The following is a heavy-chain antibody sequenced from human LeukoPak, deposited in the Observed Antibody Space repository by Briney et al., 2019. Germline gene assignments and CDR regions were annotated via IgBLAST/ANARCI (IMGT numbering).Heavy chain of an antibody. V-gene: IGHV4-39*01. Sequence: PSETLSLTCTVSGGSISSSDYYWGWIRQPPGKGLEWIGSIYYGGSTYYNPSLKSRVTISVDTSMNQFSLKLSFVTTADTAVYYCARALGYCSGGSCTRGYDWFDPWGQGTLVTVPS. J-gene: IGHJ5*02. CDR1: GGSISSSDYY. CDR3: ARALGYCSGGSCTRGYDWFDP. CDR2: IYYGGST. D-gene: IGHD2-15*01.